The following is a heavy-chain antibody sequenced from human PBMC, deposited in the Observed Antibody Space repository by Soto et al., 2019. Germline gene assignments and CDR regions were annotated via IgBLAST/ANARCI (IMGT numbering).Heavy chain of an antibody. V-gene: IGHV3-33*01. Sequence: PGGSLRLSCAASGFTFSSYGMHWVRQAPGKGLEWVAVIWYDGSNKYYADPVKGRFTISRDNSKNTLYLQMNSLRAEDTAVYYCARDGGYSYGVFDYWGQGTLVTVSS. CDR2: IWYDGSNK. D-gene: IGHD5-18*01. J-gene: IGHJ4*02. CDR1: GFTFSSYG. CDR3: ARDGGYSYGVFDY.